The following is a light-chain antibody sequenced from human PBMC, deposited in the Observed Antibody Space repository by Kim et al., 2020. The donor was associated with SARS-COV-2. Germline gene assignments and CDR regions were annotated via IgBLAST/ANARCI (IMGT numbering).Light chain of an antibody. CDR3: ESYDSSLSGYV. V-gene: IGLV1-40*01. CDR1: SANIGAGYD. J-gene: IGLJ1*01. CDR2: GNS. Sequence: QRVTTSCTGSSANIGAGYDVPWYQQLPGAAPKLLIYGNSNRPSGVPDRFSGSKSGTAASLAITGLQAEDEAEYYCESYDSSLSGYVFGTGTKVT.